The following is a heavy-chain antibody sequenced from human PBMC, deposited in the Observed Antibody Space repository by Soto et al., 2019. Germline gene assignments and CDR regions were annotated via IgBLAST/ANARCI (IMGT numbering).Heavy chain of an antibody. CDR1: GYTFTSYD. CDR3: ARSPPRVERNNYSMGWFDP. V-gene: IGHV1-8*01. J-gene: IGHJ5*02. D-gene: IGHD4-4*01. Sequence: QVQLVQSGAEVKKPGASVKVSCKASGYTFTSYDINWVRQATGQGLEWMGWMNTNSGKTGYPQKFQGRVTMTRNTSISTAYMELSSLRFEDTAVYYFARSPPRVERNNYSMGWFDPWGQGTLVNVS. CDR2: MNTNSGKT.